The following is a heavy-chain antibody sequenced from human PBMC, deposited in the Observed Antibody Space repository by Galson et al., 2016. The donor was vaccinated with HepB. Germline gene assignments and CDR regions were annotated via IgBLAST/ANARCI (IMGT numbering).Heavy chain of an antibody. V-gene: IGHV5-51*01. Sequence: QSGAEVKKPGESLRISCKGSGYSFSSYWINWVRQMPGRGLEWMGIIYPGDSDARYSPSFQGQVTISADKSISTAYLQWSSLRASDTAMYFCARPRGYDNYFDYWGQGTLVTVSS. D-gene: IGHD5-12*01. J-gene: IGHJ4*02. CDR1: GYSFSSYW. CDR3: ARPRGYDNYFDY. CDR2: IYPGDSDA.